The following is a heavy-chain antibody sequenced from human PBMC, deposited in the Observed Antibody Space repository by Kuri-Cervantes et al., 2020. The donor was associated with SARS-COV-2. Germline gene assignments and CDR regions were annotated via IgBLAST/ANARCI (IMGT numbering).Heavy chain of an antibody. CDR1: GFTFSNHA. D-gene: IGHD3-9*01. CDR3: ARFFDDPLSILTSYLSGYMDV. CDR2: ISISGGTT. V-gene: IGHV3-23*01. Sequence: GESLKISCATSGFTFSNHAMHWVRQAPGKGLEWVSGISISGGTTFYPDSVKGRFTISRDNAKNSLYLQMNSLRAEDTAVYYCARFFDDPLSILTSYLSGYMDVWGKGTTVTVSS. J-gene: IGHJ6*03.